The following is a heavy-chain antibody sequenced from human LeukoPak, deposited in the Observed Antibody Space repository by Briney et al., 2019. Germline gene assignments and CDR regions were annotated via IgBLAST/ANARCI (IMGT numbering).Heavy chain of an antibody. V-gene: IGHV1-46*01. D-gene: IGHD2-15*01. J-gene: IGHJ4*02. Sequence: ASVKVSCKASGYTFISYYMHWVRQAPGQGLEWMGIINPSGGSTSYAQKFQGRVTMTRDMSTSTVYMELSSLRSEDTAVYYCARGGIVVVVAVNFDYWGQGTLVTVSS. CDR1: GYTFISYY. CDR3: ARGGIVVVVAVNFDY. CDR2: INPSGGST.